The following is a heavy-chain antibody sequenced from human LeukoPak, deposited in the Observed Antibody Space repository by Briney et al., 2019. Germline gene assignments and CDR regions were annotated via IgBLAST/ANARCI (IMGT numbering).Heavy chain of an antibody. CDR3: ARERDCSSTSCRSDAFDL. CDR1: GFTFSSYG. J-gene: IGHJ3*01. CDR2: IYGGGST. Sequence: GGALRLSCAASGFTFSSYGMHWFRQAPGKGLEGFSIIYGGGSTYYADSVKGRVTISIDNSKNTLYLQMNSLRAEDTAVFYCARERDCSSTSCRSDAFDLWGQGTMVTVSS. V-gene: IGHV3-NL1*01. D-gene: IGHD2-2*01.